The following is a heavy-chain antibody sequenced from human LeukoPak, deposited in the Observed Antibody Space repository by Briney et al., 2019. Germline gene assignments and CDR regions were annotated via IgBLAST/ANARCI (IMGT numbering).Heavy chain of an antibody. CDR1: GGSVSSSSYY. CDR2: ISYSGST. D-gene: IGHD3-10*01. CDR3: ARQGGSGRSLDY. J-gene: IGHJ4*02. V-gene: IGHV4-39*01. Sequence: SETLSLTCTVSGGSVSSSSYYWGWVRQPPGKGLEWIGTISYSGSTYYNPSLKCRVTISVDTSNNQFSLKLTSVTAADTAVYYCARQGGSGRSLDYWGQGTLVTVSS.